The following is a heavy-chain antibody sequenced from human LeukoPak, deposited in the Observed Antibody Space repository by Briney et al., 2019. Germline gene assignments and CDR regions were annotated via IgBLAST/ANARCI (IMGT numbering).Heavy chain of an antibody. CDR1: GYTFTSYY. J-gene: IGHJ4*02. CDR3: ARGGSIAQLLWFGEFFFDDY. D-gene: IGHD3-10*01. Sequence: ASVKVSCKASGYTFTSYYMHWVRQAPGQGLEWMGIINPRGCSTRYAQKFQGRVTMPRDTSTSTVYMELSSLRSEDTAVYYCARGGSIAQLLWFGEFFFDDYWGQGTLVTVSS. V-gene: IGHV1-46*01. CDR2: INPRGCST.